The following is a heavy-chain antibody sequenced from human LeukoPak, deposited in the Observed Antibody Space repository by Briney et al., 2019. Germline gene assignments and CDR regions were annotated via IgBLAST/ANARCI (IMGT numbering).Heavy chain of an antibody. CDR2: IYYSGST. Sequence: SETLSLTCTVSGGSISSGGYYWSWIRQHPGKGLEWIGYIYYSGSTYYNPSLKSRVTISVDTSKNQFSLKLSSVTAADTAVYYCARRSGTEERGYFDYWGQGILVTVSS. J-gene: IGHJ4*02. V-gene: IGHV4-31*03. CDR3: ARRSGTEERGYFDY. CDR1: GGSISSGGYY. D-gene: IGHD1-1*01.